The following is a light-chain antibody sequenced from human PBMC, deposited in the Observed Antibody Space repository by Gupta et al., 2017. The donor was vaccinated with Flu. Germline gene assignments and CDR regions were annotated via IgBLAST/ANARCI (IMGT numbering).Light chain of an antibody. CDR3: SSYASSSSLV. J-gene: IGLJ3*02. CDR2: EVS. Sequence: SITITCSGTNSDVGYYNYVSWYQQHPGKAHKLMIYEVSNRPSGVSDRFSASKSGNTASLTITGLQAEDEAEYYCSSYASSSSLVFGGGTKLTVL. V-gene: IGLV2-14*01. CDR1: NSDVGYYNY.